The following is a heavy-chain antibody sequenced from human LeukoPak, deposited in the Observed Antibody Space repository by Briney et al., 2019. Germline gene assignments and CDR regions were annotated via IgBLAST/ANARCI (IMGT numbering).Heavy chain of an antibody. CDR1: GFTFSSYE. D-gene: IGHD2/OR15-2a*01. Sequence: GGSLRLSCAASGFTFSSYEMNWVRQAPGKGLEWVSYISRSGTTIYYADSVKGRFTISRDNAKNSLYLQMNSLRAEHTAVYYCARPPSISNPYFGMDVWGQGTSVTVSS. CDR3: ARPPSISNPYFGMDV. J-gene: IGHJ6*02. V-gene: IGHV3-48*03. CDR2: ISRSGTTI.